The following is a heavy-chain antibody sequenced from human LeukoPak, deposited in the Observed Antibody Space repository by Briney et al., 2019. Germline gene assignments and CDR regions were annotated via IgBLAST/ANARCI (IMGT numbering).Heavy chain of an antibody. CDR2: ISYDGSNK. J-gene: IGHJ4*02. V-gene: IGHV3-30-3*01. D-gene: IGHD3-3*01. CDR3: ARDTMSTFDY. Sequence: PGGSLRLSCAASGFTFNSYAMHWVRQAPGKGLEWVAVISYDGSNKYYADSVKGRFTISRDNSKNTLYLQMNSLRTEDTAVYYCARDTMSTFDYWGQGTLVTVSS. CDR1: GFTFNSYA.